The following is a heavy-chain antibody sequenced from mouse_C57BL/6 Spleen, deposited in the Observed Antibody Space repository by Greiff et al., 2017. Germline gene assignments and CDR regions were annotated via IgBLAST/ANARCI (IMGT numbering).Heavy chain of an antibody. CDR3: TRWLRRAGYYYAMDY. D-gene: IGHD2-2*01. V-gene: IGHV1-15*01. Sequence: VKLQESGAELVRPGASVTLSCKASGYTFTDYEMHWVKQTPVHGLEWIGAIDPETGGTAYNQKFKGKAILTADKSSSTAYMELRSLTSEDSAVYYCTRWLRRAGYYYAMDYWGQGTSVTVSS. CDR2: IDPETGGT. CDR1: GYTFTDYE. J-gene: IGHJ4*01.